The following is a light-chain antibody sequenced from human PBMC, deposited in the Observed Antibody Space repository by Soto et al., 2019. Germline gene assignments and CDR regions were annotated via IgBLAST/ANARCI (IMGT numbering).Light chain of an antibody. CDR1: QGISSY. CDR2: AAA. V-gene: IGKV1-9*01. CDR3: QQINSYPYT. Sequence: DIQLTQSPSFLSASVGDRVTITCRASQGISSYLAWYQQKPGKAPKLRIYAAATLQSGVPSRFSGSGSGTEFTLTISSLQPEDFATYYCQQINSYPYTFGQGTKLEIK. J-gene: IGKJ2*01.